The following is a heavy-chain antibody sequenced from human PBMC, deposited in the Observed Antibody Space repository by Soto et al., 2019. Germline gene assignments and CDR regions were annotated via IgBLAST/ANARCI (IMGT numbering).Heavy chain of an antibody. J-gene: IGHJ5*02. CDR3: ARILYYDSSGYSDWFDP. Sequence: SVKVSCKASGGTFSSYSISWVREAPGQGLEWMGGVIPIFGTANYAQKFQGRVTITADESTSTAYMELSSLRSEDTAVYYCARILYYDSSGYSDWFDPWGQGTLVTVSS. CDR1: GGTFSSYS. D-gene: IGHD3-22*01. CDR2: VIPIFGTA. V-gene: IGHV1-69*13.